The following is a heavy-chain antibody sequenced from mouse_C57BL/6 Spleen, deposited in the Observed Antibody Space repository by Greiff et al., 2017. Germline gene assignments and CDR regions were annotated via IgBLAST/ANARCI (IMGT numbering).Heavy chain of an antibody. Sequence: QVQLQQSGAELVRPGASVTLSCKASGYTFTDYEMHWVKQTPVHGLEWIGAIDPETGGTAYNQKFKGKAKLTADKSSSTAYMELRSLTSEDSAVYYCTRKVWFDYWGQGTTLTVSS. V-gene: IGHV1-15*01. CDR2: IDPETGGT. CDR3: TRKVWFDY. J-gene: IGHJ2*01. CDR1: GYTFTDYE.